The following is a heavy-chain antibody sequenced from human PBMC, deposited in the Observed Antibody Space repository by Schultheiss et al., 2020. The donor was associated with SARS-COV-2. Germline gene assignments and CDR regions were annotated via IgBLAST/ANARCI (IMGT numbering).Heavy chain of an antibody. CDR3: AKDLWVAAAGSYYFDY. Sequence: GGSLRLSCAASGFTFSSYGMHWVRQAPGKGLEWVAVISYDGSNKYYADSVKGRFTISRDNSKNTLYLQMNSLRAEDTAVYYCAKDLWVAAAGSYYFDYWGQVTLVTVSS. CDR1: GFTFSSYG. V-gene: IGHV3-30*18. J-gene: IGHJ4*02. D-gene: IGHD6-13*01. CDR2: ISYDGSNK.